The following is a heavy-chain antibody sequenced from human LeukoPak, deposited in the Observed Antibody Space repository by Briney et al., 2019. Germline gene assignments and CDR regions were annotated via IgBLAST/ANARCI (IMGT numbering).Heavy chain of an antibody. CDR3: AFSQGGGGDWPFDY. D-gene: IGHD2-21*02. J-gene: IGHJ4*02. V-gene: IGHV4-59*12. CDR2: IYYSGST. CDR1: GGSISSYY. Sequence: PSETLSLTCTISGGSISSYYWSWIRQPPGKGLEWIGYIYYSGSTNYNPSLKSRVTISVDTSKNQFSLKLSSVTAADTAVYYCAFSQGGGGDWPFDYWGQGTLVTVSS.